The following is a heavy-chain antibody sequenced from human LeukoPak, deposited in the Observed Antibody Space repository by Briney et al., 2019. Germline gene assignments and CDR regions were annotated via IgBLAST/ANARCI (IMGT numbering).Heavy chain of an antibody. CDR3: VRDRTTVTTFDY. J-gene: IGHJ4*02. Sequence: GGPLRLSCAASRFTFSTYTMNCVRQAPGKGLEWVSSISSSSSYIYYADSVKGRFTISRDNAKNSLYLRINALRAPDTAVYYCVRDRTTVTTFDYWGQGTLVTVSS. D-gene: IGHD4-17*01. CDR1: RFTFSTYT. V-gene: IGHV3-21*01. CDR2: ISSSSSYI.